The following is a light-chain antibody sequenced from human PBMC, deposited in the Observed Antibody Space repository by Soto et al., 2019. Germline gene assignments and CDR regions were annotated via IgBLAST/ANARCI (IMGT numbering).Light chain of an antibody. CDR2: STN. Sequence: VVTQEPSFSVSPGGTVTLTCALSSGSVSTSHSPGWFQQTPGQAPRTLIYSTNTRSSGVPDRFSGSILGNKAALTITGAQADDESDYYCVLYMGGGISVFGGGTKLTVL. CDR3: VLYMGGGISV. CDR1: SGSVSTSHS. V-gene: IGLV8-61*01. J-gene: IGLJ3*02.